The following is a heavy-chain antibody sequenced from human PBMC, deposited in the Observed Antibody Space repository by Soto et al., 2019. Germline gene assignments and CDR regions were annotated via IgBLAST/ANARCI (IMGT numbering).Heavy chain of an antibody. D-gene: IGHD2-8*01. Sequence: QVQLLESGGGLVKPGGSPRLSCAASGFTFSDYYMSWIRQAPGKGLAWVSYISSSSSYTNYADSVKGRFTISRANAKNSLYLQMNRLRAGDTAVYYCAREGYCTNGVCYYFDYWGQGTLVTVSS. V-gene: IGHV3-11*06. J-gene: IGHJ4*02. CDR1: GFTFSDYY. CDR2: ISSSSSYT. CDR3: AREGYCTNGVCYYFDY.